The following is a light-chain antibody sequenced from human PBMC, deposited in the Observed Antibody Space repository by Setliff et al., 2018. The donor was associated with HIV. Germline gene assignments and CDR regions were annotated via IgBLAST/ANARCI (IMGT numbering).Light chain of an antibody. CDR2: SYN. CDR1: SSNIGSNK. Sequence: SALTQSPPASGTPGQRVNIACSGSSSNIGSNKVSWYQQQVPGTAPKLLIYSYNQRPSGVPGRFSGSKSGTSASLAISGLQSEDEADYYCAAWDDSLNGYVFGPGTKVTVL. V-gene: IGLV1-44*01. CDR3: AAWDDSLNGYV. J-gene: IGLJ1*01.